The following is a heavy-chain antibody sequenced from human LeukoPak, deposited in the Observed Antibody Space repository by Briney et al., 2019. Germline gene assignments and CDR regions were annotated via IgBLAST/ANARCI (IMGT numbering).Heavy chain of an antibody. CDR2: IRTKAYGGTT. V-gene: IGHV3-49*04. CDR1: GFTFSSYA. CDR3: TRAPPYYDPDPHLDY. Sequence: AGGSLRLSCAASGFTFSSYAMHWVRQAPGKGLEWVGFIRTKAYGGTTEYAASVKGRFTISRDDSKSIAYLQMNSLKTEDTAVYYCTRAPPYYDPDPHLDYSGQGTLVTVSS. J-gene: IGHJ4*02. D-gene: IGHD3-22*01.